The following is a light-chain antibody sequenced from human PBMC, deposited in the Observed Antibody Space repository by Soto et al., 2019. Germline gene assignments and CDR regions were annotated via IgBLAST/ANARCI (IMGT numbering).Light chain of an antibody. Sequence: QSALTQPASGSGSPGQSITISCTGTSSDVGNYNYVSWYQQHPGKAPKLMIYEVSNRPSGVSNRFSGSKSGNTASLTISGLQAEDEADYYCSSYTSSSTLVVFGGGTKLTVL. CDR1: SSDVGNYNY. CDR2: EVS. J-gene: IGLJ2*01. CDR3: SSYTSSSTLVV. V-gene: IGLV2-14*01.